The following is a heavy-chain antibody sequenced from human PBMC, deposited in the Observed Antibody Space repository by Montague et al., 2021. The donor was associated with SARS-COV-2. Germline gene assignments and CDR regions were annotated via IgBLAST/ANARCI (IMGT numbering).Heavy chain of an antibody. Sequence: SETLSLTCAVSGCSISSSNWWSWVRQPPGKGLEWIGEIYHSRNTNYNPSLQSRFTISVDKSKNQFSLRLSSVTAADTAVYYCARSSILGAHRFDYWGQGTLVTVSS. J-gene: IGHJ4*02. V-gene: IGHV4-4*02. CDR2: IYHSRNT. D-gene: IGHD3-16*01. CDR3: ARSSILGAHRFDY. CDR1: GCSISSSNW.